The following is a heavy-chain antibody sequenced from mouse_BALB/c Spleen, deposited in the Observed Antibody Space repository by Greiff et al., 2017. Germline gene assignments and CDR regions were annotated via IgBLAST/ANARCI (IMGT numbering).Heavy chain of an antibody. V-gene: IGHV5-17*02. D-gene: IGHD1-1*01. CDR3: ARCPYYGSSSYYFDY. CDR1: GFTFSSFG. CDR2: ISSGSSTI. J-gene: IGHJ2*01. Sequence: EVKLVESGGGLVQPGGSRKLSCAASGFTFSSFGMHWVRQAPEKGLEWVAYISSGSSTIYYADTVKGRFTISRDNPKNTLFLQMTSLRSEDTAMYYCARCPYYGSSSYYFDYWGQGTTLTVSS.